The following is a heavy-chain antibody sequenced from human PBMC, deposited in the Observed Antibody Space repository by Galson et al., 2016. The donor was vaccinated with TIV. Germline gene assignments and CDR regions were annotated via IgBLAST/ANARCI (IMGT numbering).Heavy chain of an antibody. CDR1: GFSVSNTY. CDR2: LYNNGDS. V-gene: IGHV3-53*01. CDR3: ARPGSYSSSWYFFDP. Sequence: SLRLSCAASGFSVSNTYISWVRQAPGKGLEWVSVLYNNGDSRYADSVKGRFTISRDNSKNTVYLQMNSLRAEDTAVYYCARPGSYSSSWYFFDPWGQRTLVTVSS. J-gene: IGHJ5*02. D-gene: IGHD6-13*01.